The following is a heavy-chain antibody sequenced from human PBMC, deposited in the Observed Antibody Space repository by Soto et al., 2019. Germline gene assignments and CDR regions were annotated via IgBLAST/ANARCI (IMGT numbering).Heavy chain of an antibody. CDR2: MNPNSGNT. V-gene: IGHV1-8*01. J-gene: IGHJ5*02. CDR1: GYTFTSYD. D-gene: IGHD3-3*01. Sequence: QVQLVQSGAEVKKPGASVKVSCKASGYTFTSYDINWVRQATGQGLEWMGWMNPNSGNTGYAQKFQGRVTMTRNTSISTAYMELSSLRSEDTAVYYCARSDYDFWCGYPRYNWFDPWGQGTLVTVSS. CDR3: ARSDYDFWCGYPRYNWFDP.